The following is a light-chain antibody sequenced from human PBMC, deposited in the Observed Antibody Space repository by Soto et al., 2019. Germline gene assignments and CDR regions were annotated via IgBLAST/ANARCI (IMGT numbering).Light chain of an antibody. V-gene: IGKV2-28*01. Sequence: DIVMTQSPLSLPVTPGEPASISCRSSQSLLHSNGYNYLDWYLQKPGQSPQLLIYLGSNRASGVPDRSSGSGSGTDFTLKISRVDAEDVGVYYCMPALQTPPWTFGQGTKVDIK. J-gene: IGKJ1*01. CDR2: LGS. CDR1: QSLLHSNGYNY. CDR3: MPALQTPPWT.